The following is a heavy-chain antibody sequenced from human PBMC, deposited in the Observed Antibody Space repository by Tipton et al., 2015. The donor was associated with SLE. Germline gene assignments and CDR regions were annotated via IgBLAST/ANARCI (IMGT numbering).Heavy chain of an antibody. CDR1: GFTFSSYA. CDR3: ARDGPLTGGPRGYFDY. CDR2: ISYDGSNK. Sequence: SLRLSCAASGFTFSSYAMHWVRQAPGKGLEWVAVISYDGSNKYYADSVKGRFTISRDNSKNTLYLQMNSLRAEDTAVYYCARDGPLTGGPRGYFDYWGQETLVTVSS. D-gene: IGHD7-27*01. J-gene: IGHJ4*02. V-gene: IGHV3-30*04.